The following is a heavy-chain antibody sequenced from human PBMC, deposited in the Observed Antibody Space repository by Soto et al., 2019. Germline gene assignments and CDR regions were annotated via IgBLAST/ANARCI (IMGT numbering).Heavy chain of an antibody. V-gene: IGHV3-30*18. CDR3: VKDGSSGWPYYYGLDV. CDR2: ISYGGRNK. J-gene: IGHJ6*02. Sequence: QVQLVESGGGGVQPGRSLRLSCAASGFTFSSYGMHWVRQAPGKGLEWVAVISYGGRNKYYADSVKGRFTISRDNSKNPLYLQMSSLRAEDTAVYYCVKDGSSGWPYYYGLDVWGQGTTVTVSS. D-gene: IGHD6-19*01. CDR1: GFTFSSYG.